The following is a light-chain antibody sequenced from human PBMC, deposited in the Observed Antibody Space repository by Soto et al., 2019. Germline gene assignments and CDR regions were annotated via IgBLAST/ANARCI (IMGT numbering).Light chain of an antibody. CDR3: QHYNSYPYT. CDR2: KAS. CDR1: QSVSSW. J-gene: IGKJ2*01. Sequence: DIQMIQSPSTLSASVGDRVTITCRASQSVSSWLAWYQQKPGKAPKLLIYKASSLESGVPSRFSGIGSGTVFTLTISSLQPDDFATYYCQHYNSYPYTFGQGTKLEFK. V-gene: IGKV1-5*03.